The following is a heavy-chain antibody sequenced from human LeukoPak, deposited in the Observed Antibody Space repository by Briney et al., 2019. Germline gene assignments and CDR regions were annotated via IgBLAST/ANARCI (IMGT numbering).Heavy chain of an antibody. CDR1: GYTFTGYY. CDR3: ARVNRRGSGSYYINLVY. CDR2: INPNSGGT. J-gene: IGHJ4*02. D-gene: IGHD3-10*01. V-gene: IGHV1-2*02. Sequence: ASVKASCKASGYTFTGYYMHWVRQAPGQGLEWMGWINPNSGGTNYAQKFQGRVTMTRDTSISTAYMELSRLRSDDTAVYYCARVNRRGSGSYYINLVYWGQGTLVTVSS.